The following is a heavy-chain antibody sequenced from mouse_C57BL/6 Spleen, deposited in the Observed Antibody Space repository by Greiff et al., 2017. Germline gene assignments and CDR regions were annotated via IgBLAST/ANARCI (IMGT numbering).Heavy chain of an antibody. J-gene: IGHJ2*01. CDR2: IWWDDDK. V-gene: IGHV8-8*01. CDR1: GFSLSTFGMG. D-gene: IGHD2-5*01. CDR3: ARIPYSNYRVYYFDY. Sequence: QVQLKECGPGILQPSQTLSLTCSFSGFSLSTFGMGVGWIRQPSGKGLEWLAHIWWDDDKYYNPALKSRLTISKDTSKNQVFLKIANVDTADTATYYCARIPYSNYRVYYFDYWGQGTTLTVSS.